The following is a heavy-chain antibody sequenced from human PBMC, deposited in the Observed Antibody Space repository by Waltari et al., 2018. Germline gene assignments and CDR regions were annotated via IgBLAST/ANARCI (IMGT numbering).Heavy chain of an antibody. V-gene: IGHV4-31*03. CDR2: IFYSGNA. D-gene: IGHD6-13*01. CDR1: DTSISSGGYY. CDR3: ATGYPGGYTSTWPVGYFDH. J-gene: IGHJ4*02. Sequence: QVQLQESGPGLVNPSQTLSLTCTVSDTSISSGGYYWSCIPQRPGRGPDWIGSIFYSGNAYYNPSLESRLTLSVDMSKNQFSLKMRSVTAADTALYFCATGYPGGYTSTWPVGYFDHWGQGVLVTVSS.